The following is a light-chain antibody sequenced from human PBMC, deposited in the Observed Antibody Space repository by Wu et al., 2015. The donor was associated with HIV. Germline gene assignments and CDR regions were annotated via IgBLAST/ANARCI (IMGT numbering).Light chain of an antibody. CDR1: QTVSNK. CDR2: GAS. CDR3: QQYNQLAT. V-gene: IGKV3-15*01. Sequence: EVMMTQSPATLSVSPGERATLSCKASQTVSNKVAWYQQKPGQAPRLLIYGASTRVIGIPARFTGSGSGTEFTLTISSLQSEDFAVYYCQQYNQLATFGGGTKVE. J-gene: IGKJ4*01.